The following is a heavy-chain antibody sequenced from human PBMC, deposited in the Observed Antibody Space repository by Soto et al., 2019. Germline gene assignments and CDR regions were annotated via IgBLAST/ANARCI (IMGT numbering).Heavy chain of an antibody. CDR3: ASIIQLWLPRYS. V-gene: IGHV4-39*01. CDR1: GGSISSSSYY. Sequence: QLQLQESGPGLVKPSETLSLTCTVSGGSISSSSYYWGCIRQPPGKGLEWIGSIYYSGSTYYNPSLKSRVSISVNTSKNQFSLKLSSVTAADTAVYYCASIIQLWLPRYSWGKGTLVTVSS. J-gene: IGHJ4*02. D-gene: IGHD5-18*01. CDR2: IYYSGST.